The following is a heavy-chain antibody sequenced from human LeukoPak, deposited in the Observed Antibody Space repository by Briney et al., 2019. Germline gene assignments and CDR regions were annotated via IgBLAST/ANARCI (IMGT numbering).Heavy chain of an antibody. CDR2: IRSKANSYAT. V-gene: IGHV3-73*01. J-gene: IGHJ3*02. CDR3: TRARIAAAGTAGDFDI. CDR1: GFTFSGSA. D-gene: IGHD6-13*01. Sequence: PGGSLRLSCAASGFTFSGSAMHWVRQAPGKGLEWVGRIRSKANSYATAYAASVKGRFTISRDDSKNTAYLQMNSLKTEDTAVYYCTRARIAAAGTAGDFDIWGQGTMVTVSS.